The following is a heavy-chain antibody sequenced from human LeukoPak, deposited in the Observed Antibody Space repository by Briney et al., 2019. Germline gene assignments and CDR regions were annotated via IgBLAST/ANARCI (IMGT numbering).Heavy chain of an antibody. CDR3: ACSPYYYGSGSYNWFDP. CDR1: GGTFSSYA. J-gene: IGHJ5*02. D-gene: IGHD3-10*01. CDR2: IIPIFGTA. V-gene: IGHV1-69*13. Sequence: ASVKVSCKASGGTFSSYAISWVRQALGQGLEWMGGIIPIFGTANYAQKFQGRVTITADESTSTAYMELSSLRSEDTAVYYCACSPYYYGSGSYNWFDPWGQGTLVTVSS.